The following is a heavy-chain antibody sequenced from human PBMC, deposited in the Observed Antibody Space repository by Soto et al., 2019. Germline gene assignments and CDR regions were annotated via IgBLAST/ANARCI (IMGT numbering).Heavy chain of an antibody. V-gene: IGHV4-39*01. D-gene: IGHD6-13*01. J-gene: IGHJ4*02. CDR1: GGSISSSSYY. CDR2: IYYSGST. CDR3: ARRGIAAAPFDY. Sequence: QPQLQESGPGLVKPSETLSLTCTVSGGSISSSSYYWGWIRQPPGKGLEWIGSIYYSGSTYYNPSLKSRVTISVDTSKNQFSLKLSSVTAADTAVYYCARRGIAAAPFDYWGQGTLVTVSS.